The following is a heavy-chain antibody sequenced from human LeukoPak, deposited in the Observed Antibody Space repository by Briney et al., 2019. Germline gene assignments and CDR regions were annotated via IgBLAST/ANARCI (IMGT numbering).Heavy chain of an antibody. CDR2: INPSGGST. CDR1: GYTFTSYY. CDR3: ARDSGSYFLMDV. V-gene: IGHV1-46*01. D-gene: IGHD1-26*01. Sequence: GASVKVSCKASGYTFTSYYMHWVRQTPGQGLEWMGIINPSGGSTSYAQKFQGRVTMTRDTSTSTVYMELSSLRSEDTAVYYCARDSGSYFLMDVWGQGTTVTVSS. J-gene: IGHJ6*02.